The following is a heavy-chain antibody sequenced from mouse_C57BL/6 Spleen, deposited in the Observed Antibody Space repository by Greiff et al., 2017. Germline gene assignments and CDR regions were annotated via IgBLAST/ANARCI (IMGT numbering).Heavy chain of an antibody. CDR3: AITTVVALDY. V-gene: IGHV3-6*01. Sequence: DVKLVESGPGLVKPSQSLSLTCSVTGYSITSGYYWNWIRQFPGNKLEWMGYISYDGSNNYNPSLKNRISITRDTSKNQFFLKLNSVTTEDTATYYCAITTVVALDYWGQGTTLTVSS. J-gene: IGHJ2*01. CDR2: ISYDGSN. D-gene: IGHD1-1*01. CDR1: GYSITSGYY.